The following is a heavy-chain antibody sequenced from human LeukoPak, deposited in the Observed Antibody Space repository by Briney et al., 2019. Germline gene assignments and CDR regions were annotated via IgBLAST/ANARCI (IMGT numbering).Heavy chain of an antibody. CDR3: AKDLSRQRRGLNYGPWFDP. Sequence: PSETLSLTCTVSGDSMKNSYWTWIRQPVGNAMEWIGRVSASGYTSHNPSPKSRVIMSVDVSTNQFSLNLTSVPAADTAVYFCAKDLSRQRRGLNYGPWFDPWGRGTLVAVSS. CDR1: GDSMKNSY. CDR2: VSASGYT. J-gene: IGHJ5*02. V-gene: IGHV4-4*07. D-gene: IGHD5-18*01.